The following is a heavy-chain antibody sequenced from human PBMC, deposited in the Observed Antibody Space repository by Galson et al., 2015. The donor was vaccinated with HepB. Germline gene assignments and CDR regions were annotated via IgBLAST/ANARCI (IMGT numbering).Heavy chain of an antibody. Sequence: QVQLQESGPGLVKPSETLSLTCTVSGGSISSGDYYWSWIRQPPGKGLEWIGYIYYSGSTYYNPSLKSRVTISVDTSRNQFSLELSSVTAADTAVYYCANLGIGDAFDIWGQGTMVTVSS. CDR2: IYYSGST. CDR1: GGSISSGDYY. CDR3: ANLGIGDAFDI. J-gene: IGHJ3*02. V-gene: IGHV4-30-4*01. D-gene: IGHD7-27*01.